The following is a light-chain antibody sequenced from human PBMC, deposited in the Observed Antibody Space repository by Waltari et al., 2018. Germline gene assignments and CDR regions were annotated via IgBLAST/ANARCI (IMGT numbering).Light chain of an antibody. V-gene: IGKV4-1*01. CDR3: QQYYSTPPT. CDR2: WAS. J-gene: IGKJ1*01. CDR1: QSVLYSSNNKKY. Sequence: DIVMTQSPDSLAVSLGERATINCKSSQSVLYSSNNKKYLAWYQQKPGQPPKLLIYWASTLESGVPDRFSGSGSGTDFTLTISSLQAEDVAVYYCQQYYSTPPTFGQGTKVEIK.